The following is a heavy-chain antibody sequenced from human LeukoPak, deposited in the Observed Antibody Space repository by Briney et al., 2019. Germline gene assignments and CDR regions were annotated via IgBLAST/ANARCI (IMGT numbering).Heavy chain of an antibody. CDR1: GGSISSSSYY. Sequence: SETLSLTCTVSGGSISSSSYYWGWIRQPPGKGLEWIGEVNHSGSTNYNPSLKSRVTISVDTSKNQFSLKLSSVTAADTAVYYCARGSGSYQPLDNWGQGTLVTVSS. CDR2: VNHSGST. J-gene: IGHJ4*02. CDR3: ARGSGSYQPLDN. V-gene: IGHV4-39*07. D-gene: IGHD1-26*01.